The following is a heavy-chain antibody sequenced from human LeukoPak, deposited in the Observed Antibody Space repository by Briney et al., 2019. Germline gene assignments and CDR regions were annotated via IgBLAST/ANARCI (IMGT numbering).Heavy chain of an antibody. CDR3: ARETGGGSCTNGVCYVFDY. J-gene: IGHJ4*02. Sequence: PGGSLRLSCAAPGFSFSDYWMSWVRQAPGKGLEWVSGINWNGGSTGYAVSVKGRFTISRDNAKNSLYMQMNSLRAEDTALYYCARETGGGSCTNGVCYVFDYWGQGTLVTVSS. CDR1: GFSFSDYW. CDR2: INWNGGST. D-gene: IGHD2-8*01. V-gene: IGHV3-20*04.